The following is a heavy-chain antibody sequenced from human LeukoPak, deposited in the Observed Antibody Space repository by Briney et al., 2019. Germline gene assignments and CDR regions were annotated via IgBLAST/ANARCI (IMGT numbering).Heavy chain of an antibody. CDR1: GGSISSYY. J-gene: IGHJ6*03. V-gene: IGHV4-4*07. CDR3: ARDPSIAAAGTRPYYYCYMDV. CDR2: IYTSGST. D-gene: IGHD6-13*01. Sequence: SETLSLTCTVSGGSISSYYWSWIRQPAGKGLEWIGRIYTSGSTNYNPSLKSRVTMSVDTSKNQFSLKLSSVTAADTAVYYCARDPSIAAAGTRPYYYCYMDVWGKGTTVTVSS.